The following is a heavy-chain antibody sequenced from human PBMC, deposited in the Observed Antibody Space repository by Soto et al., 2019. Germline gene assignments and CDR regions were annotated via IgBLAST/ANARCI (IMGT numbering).Heavy chain of an antibody. CDR2: VIPIFGTS. J-gene: IGHJ6*02. V-gene: IGHV1-69*13. D-gene: IGHD1-26*01. CDR3: ARVRVVGATRLYYHYGLDV. CDR1: GGTFSTYA. Sequence: SGKVSFKASGGTFSTYAISWMRQAPGQGREWMGGVIPIFGTSTYAQNFQGRVTITADESTSTAYMELSRLRSEDTAVYYCARVRVVGATRLYYHYGLDVWGQGTTVTVSS.